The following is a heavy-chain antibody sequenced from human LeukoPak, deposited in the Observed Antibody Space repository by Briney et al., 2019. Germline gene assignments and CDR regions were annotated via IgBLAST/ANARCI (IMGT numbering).Heavy chain of an antibody. Sequence: SETLSLTCTVSDTSINTYYWSWIRPPAGKGLEWIGYIHYSGSTNYNPSLKSRVTISVDTSKNQFSLKLSSVTAADTAVYYCARTRYYYNSRSYGAPYYFDYWGQGTLVTVSS. V-gene: IGHV4-59*08. CDR2: IHYSGST. J-gene: IGHJ4*02. CDR3: ARTRYYYNSRSYGAPYYFDY. CDR1: DTSINTYY. D-gene: IGHD3-10*01.